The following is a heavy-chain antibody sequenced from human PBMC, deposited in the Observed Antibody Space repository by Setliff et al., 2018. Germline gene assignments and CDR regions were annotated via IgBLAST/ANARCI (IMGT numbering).Heavy chain of an antibody. V-gene: IGHV4-39*02. Sequence: SETLSLTCTVSGGSISSSSYYWGWIRQPPGKGLEWIGSIYYSGSTYYNPSLKSRVTISVDTSKNQFSLKLSSVTAADTAVYYCARESGLGYGSGSYYFDYWGQGTLVTV. CDR1: GGSISSSSYY. CDR3: ARESGLGYGSGSYYFDY. D-gene: IGHD3-10*01. J-gene: IGHJ4*02. CDR2: IYYSGST.